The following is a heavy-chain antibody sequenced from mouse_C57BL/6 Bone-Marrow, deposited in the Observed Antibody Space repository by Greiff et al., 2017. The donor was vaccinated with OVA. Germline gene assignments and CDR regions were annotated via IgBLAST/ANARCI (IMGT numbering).Heavy chain of an antibody. CDR1: GFSLSTSGMG. J-gene: IGHJ3*01. D-gene: IGHD3-1*01. CDR3: ARRDGLGGLAY. Sequence: QVQLKESGPGILQSSQTLSLTCSFSGFSLSTSGMGVSWLRQPSGKGLEWLAHIYWDDDKRYNPSLKSRPTISKDTSRNQVFLKITSVDTAETATYDCARRDGLGGLAYWGQGTLVTVSA. CDR2: IYWDDDK. V-gene: IGHV8-12*01.